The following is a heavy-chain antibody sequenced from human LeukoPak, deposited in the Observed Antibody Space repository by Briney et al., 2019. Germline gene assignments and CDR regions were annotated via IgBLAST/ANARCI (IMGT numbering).Heavy chain of an antibody. V-gene: IGHV4-39*01. CDR2: TYYSGST. CDR1: GGSISSSSYY. D-gene: IGHD4-23*01. Sequence: SETLSLTCTVSGGSISSSSYYWGWIRQPPGKGLEWIGSTYYSGSTYYNPSLKSRVTISVDTSKNQFSLKLSSVTAADTAVYYCARHHSGGWFDPWGQGTLVTVSS. CDR3: ARHHSGGWFDP. J-gene: IGHJ5*02.